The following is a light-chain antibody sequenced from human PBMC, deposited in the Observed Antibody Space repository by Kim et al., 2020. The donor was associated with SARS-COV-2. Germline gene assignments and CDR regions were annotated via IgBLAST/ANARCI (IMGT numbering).Light chain of an antibody. J-gene: IGLJ3*02. V-gene: IGLV3-21*04. Sequence: SYELTQPPSVSEAPGQTATMTCEGTDIGRKSVQWYRQRPGQAPVLVIYYDTDRPSGVSDRFSGSNSGNTATLTISRVEAGDEADYFCQVWDTTSDHPVFGGGTQLTVL. CDR1: DIGRKS. CDR3: QVWDTTSDHPV. CDR2: YDT.